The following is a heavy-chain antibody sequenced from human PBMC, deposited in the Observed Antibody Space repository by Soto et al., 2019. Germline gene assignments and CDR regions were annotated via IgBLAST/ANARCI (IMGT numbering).Heavy chain of an antibody. D-gene: IGHD4-17*01. CDR2: IYYSGST. J-gene: IGHJ5*02. V-gene: IGHV4-31*03. Sequence: QVQLQESGPGLVKPSQTLSLTCTVSGGSISSGGYYWSWIRQHPGKGLEWIGYIYYSGSTYYNPSLKSRVTISVDTSKNQFSLKLSSVTAADTAVYYCARVGRRRGTGAYSYGDYGWFDPWGQGTLVTVSS. CDR3: ARVGRRRGTGAYSYGDYGWFDP. CDR1: GGSISSGGYY.